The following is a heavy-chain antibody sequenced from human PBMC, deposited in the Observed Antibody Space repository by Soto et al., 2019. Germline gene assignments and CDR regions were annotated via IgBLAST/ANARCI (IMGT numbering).Heavy chain of an antibody. J-gene: IGHJ4*02. CDR1: GFSLSNARMG. V-gene: IGHV2-26*01. CDR2: IFSNEEK. CDR3: ARSRANYSGYDGFDY. D-gene: IGHD5-12*01. Sequence: QVTLKASGPVLVKPTEPLTLTCTVSGFSLSNARMGVSWVRQPPGKALEWLAHIFSNEEKSYSTSLKSRLTISKDNSKSQVVLTMTNVDHVDTATYYCARSRANYSGYDGFDYWGQGTLVTVSS.